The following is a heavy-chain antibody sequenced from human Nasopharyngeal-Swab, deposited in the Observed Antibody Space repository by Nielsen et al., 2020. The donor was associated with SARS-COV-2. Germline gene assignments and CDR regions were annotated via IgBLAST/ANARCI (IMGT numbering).Heavy chain of an antibody. V-gene: IGHV4-59*12. Sequence: SETLSLTCTVSGGSISSYYWSWIRQPPGKGLEWIGYIYYSGSTNYNPSLKSRVTISVDTSKNQFSLKLSSVTAADTAVYYCARAAAGIFDYWGQGTLVTVSS. J-gene: IGHJ4*02. CDR1: GGSISSYY. CDR3: ARAAAGIFDY. D-gene: IGHD6-13*01. CDR2: IYYSGST.